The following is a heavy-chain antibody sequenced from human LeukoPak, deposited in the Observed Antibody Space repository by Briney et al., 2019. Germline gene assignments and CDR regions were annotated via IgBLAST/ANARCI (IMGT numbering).Heavy chain of an antibody. J-gene: IGHJ1*01. D-gene: IGHD6-19*01. V-gene: IGHV1-2*02. Sequence: GSVRVSCKASGYTFTDYDMHWVRQAPGKGLEWMGWINPNSGGTNYAQKFKGRVIMKRDTSISTAYMEVSRLRSDDTAVYYSARGSSGWFVYFQQWGQGTLVTVSS. CDR1: GYTFTDYD. CDR2: INPNSGGT. CDR3: ARGSSGWFVYFQQ.